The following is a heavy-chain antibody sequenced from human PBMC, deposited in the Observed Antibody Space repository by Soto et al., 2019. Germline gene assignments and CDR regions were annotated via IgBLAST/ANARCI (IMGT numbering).Heavy chain of an antibody. J-gene: IGHJ6*02. Sequence: GGSLRPSCAASGFTVSSNYMSWVRQAPGKGLEWGSAIYSGGSTYYADSVKGRFTISRDNSQNTLYLQMNSPRAEDTAVYYCARDRRMYSSGWFYYYYGMDVWGRGTTVTVSS. CDR1: GFTVSSNY. D-gene: IGHD6-19*01. CDR2: IYSGGST. V-gene: IGHV3-53*01. CDR3: ARDRRMYSSGWFYYYYGMDV.